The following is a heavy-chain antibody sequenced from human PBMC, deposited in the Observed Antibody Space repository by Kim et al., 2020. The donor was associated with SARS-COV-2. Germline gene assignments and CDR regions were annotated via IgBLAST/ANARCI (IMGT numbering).Heavy chain of an antibody. D-gene: IGHD3-10*01. CDR2: T. Sequence: TNYNPSIKSRLAISIDTSKNHLSLKLTSVTAADTAMYYCARGVITTGFNNWGQGALVTVSS. CDR3: ARGVITTGFNN. J-gene: IGHJ4*02. V-gene: IGHV4-34*01.